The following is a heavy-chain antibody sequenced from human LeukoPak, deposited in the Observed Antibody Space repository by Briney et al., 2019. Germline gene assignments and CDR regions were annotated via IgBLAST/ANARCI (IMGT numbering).Heavy chain of an antibody. CDR1: GGTFSSYA. D-gene: IGHD5-24*01. Sequence: SVKVSCKASGGTFSSYAISWVRQAPGQGLEWMGGIIPIFGTANYAQKFQGRVTITADESTSAAYMELSSLRSEDTAVYYCARDSGDGYNWGTLYFDYWGQGTLVTVSS. CDR3: ARDSGDGYNWGTLYFDY. J-gene: IGHJ4*02. CDR2: IIPIFGTA. V-gene: IGHV1-69*13.